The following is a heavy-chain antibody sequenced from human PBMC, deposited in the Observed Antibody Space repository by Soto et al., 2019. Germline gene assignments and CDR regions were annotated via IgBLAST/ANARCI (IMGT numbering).Heavy chain of an antibody. V-gene: IGHV1-3*01. CDR2: INAGNGNT. CDR1: GYTFTSYA. Sequence: ASVKVSCKASGYTFTSYAMQWVRQAPGQRLEWMGWINAGNGNTKYSQKIQGRVTITSDTSASTDYMELSSLRSEDTAVYYCARDLGGWTDYWGQGTLVTVSS. J-gene: IGHJ4*02. CDR3: ARDLGGWTDY. D-gene: IGHD6-19*01.